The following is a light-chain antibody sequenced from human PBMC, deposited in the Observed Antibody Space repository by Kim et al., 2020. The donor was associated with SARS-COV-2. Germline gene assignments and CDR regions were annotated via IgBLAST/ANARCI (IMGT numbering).Light chain of an antibody. CDR1: QSVASNY. V-gene: IGKV3-20*01. CDR2: DAF. CDR3: QQYGSSPCT. J-gene: IGKJ2*02. Sequence: EIVLTQSPGTLSLSPGERATLSCRASQSVASNYLAWYQQKPGQAPRLLIYDAFTRATGISDRFSGSGSGTDFTLTISRLEPDDFAVYYCQQYGSSPCTFGQGTKLEI.